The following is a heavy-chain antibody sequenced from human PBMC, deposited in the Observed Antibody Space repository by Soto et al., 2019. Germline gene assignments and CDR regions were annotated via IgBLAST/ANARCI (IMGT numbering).Heavy chain of an antibody. V-gene: IGHV4-39*01. CDR2: IYYSGST. Sequence: SETLSLTCTVSGGSISSSSYYWVWIRHPPGKGLEWIGSIYYSGSTYYNPSLKSRVTISVDTSKNQFSLKLSSVTAADTAVYYCARHGMGATRYYFDYWGQGTLVTVSS. D-gene: IGHD1-26*01. J-gene: IGHJ4*02. CDR1: GGSISSSSYY. CDR3: ARHGMGATRYYFDY.